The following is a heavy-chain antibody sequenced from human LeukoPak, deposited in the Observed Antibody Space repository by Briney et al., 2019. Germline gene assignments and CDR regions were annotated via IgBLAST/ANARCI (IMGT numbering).Heavy chain of an antibody. V-gene: IGHV4-4*08. CDR1: GDSISSDY. J-gene: IGHJ1*01. Sequence: PSETLSLTCTVSGDSISSDYWSWIRQPPGRGLEWIGYDYRSGNTDYNPSLMRRLTISLDTSKNQLSLNLTSVTAADTAVYYCAGRGQRYFRDWGQGTLVTVSS. CDR2: DYRSGNT. CDR3: AGRGQRYFRD.